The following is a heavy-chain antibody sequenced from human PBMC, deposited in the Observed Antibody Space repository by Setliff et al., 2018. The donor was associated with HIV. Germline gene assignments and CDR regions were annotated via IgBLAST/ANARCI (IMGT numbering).Heavy chain of an antibody. CDR3: AKGLGSRLAPTRDALWFDP. J-gene: IGHJ5*02. D-gene: IGHD2-15*01. Sequence: GGSLRLSCTASGFTFYDYDMHWVRQVPGKGLEWVSGIDWNGGGVDYADSVKGRFIISRDNSNNSLFLQMNSLTTDDMALYYCAKGLGSRLAPTRDALWFDPWGQGTQVTVSS. CDR1: GFTFYDYD. V-gene: IGHV3-9*03. CDR2: IDWNGGGV.